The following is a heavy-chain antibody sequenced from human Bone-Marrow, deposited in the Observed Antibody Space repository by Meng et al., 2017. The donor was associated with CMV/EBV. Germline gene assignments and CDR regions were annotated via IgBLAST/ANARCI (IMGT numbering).Heavy chain of an antibody. CDR2: INANSGGT. V-gene: IGHV1-2*02. CDR1: GYTFTGYY. J-gene: IGHJ4*01. D-gene: IGHD6-13*01. CDR3: ARVPLVGSSWYSAGGTNDY. Sequence: ASVKVSCKASGYTFTGYYMHWVRQAPGQGLEWMGWINANSGGTNYAQKFQGRVTMTRDTSISTAYMELSRLRSDDTAVYYSARVPLVGSSWYSAGGTNDYMGHGTLVTVSS.